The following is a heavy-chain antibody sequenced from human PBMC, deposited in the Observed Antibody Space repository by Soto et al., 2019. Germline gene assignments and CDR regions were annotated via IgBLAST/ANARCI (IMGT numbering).Heavy chain of an antibody. CDR2: INAGNGNT. Sequence: ASVKVSCKASGYTFTSYAMHWVRQAPGQRLEWMGWINAGNGNTKYSQKFQGRVTITRDTSASTAYMELSSLRSEDTAVYYCARARYSSSWLYNWFDPWGQGTLVTVSS. V-gene: IGHV1-3*01. CDR1: GYTFTSYA. D-gene: IGHD6-13*01. J-gene: IGHJ5*02. CDR3: ARARYSSSWLYNWFDP.